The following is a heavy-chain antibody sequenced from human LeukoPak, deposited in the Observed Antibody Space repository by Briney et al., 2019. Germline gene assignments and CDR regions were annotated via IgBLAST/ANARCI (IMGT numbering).Heavy chain of an antibody. CDR2: IIPIFGTA. CDR3: ARTAPSIAARYSREAFDI. CDR1: GGTFSSYA. Sequence: GASVKVSCKASGGTFSSYAISWVRQAPGQGLEWMGGIIPIFGTANYAQKFQGRVTITADESTSTAYMELSSLRSEDTAVYYCARTAPSIAARYSREAFDIWGQGTMVTVSS. V-gene: IGHV1-69*13. D-gene: IGHD6-6*01. J-gene: IGHJ3*02.